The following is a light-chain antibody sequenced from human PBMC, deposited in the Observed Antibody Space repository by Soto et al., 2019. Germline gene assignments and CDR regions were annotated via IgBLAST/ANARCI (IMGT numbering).Light chain of an antibody. CDR3: SSYTNINTRACV. Sequence: QSALTQPASVSGSPGQWITISCTGTSGDIGSYNRVSWYQQHPGKAPKLIIYEVTDRPSGVSNRFSGSKSGNTASLTISGLQAEDEAEYYCSSYTNINTRACVFGTGTKVTVL. J-gene: IGLJ1*01. CDR2: EVT. CDR1: SGDIGSYNR. V-gene: IGLV2-14*01.